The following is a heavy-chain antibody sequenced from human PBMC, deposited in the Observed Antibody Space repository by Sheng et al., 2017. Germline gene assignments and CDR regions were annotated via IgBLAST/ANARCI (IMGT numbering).Heavy chain of an antibody. CDR2: IRSKAYGGTT. D-gene: IGHD1-26*01. J-gene: IGHJ4*02. CDR1: GFTFGDYA. Sequence: EVQLVESGGGLVQPGRSLRLSCTASGFTFGDYAMSWVRQAPGKGLEWVGFIRSKAYGGTTEYAASVKGRFTISRDDSKSIAYLQMNSLKTEDTAVYYCTRDRRAVRVGSDRYFDYWGQGTLVTV. CDR3: TRDRRAVRVGSDRYFDY. V-gene: IGHV3-49*04.